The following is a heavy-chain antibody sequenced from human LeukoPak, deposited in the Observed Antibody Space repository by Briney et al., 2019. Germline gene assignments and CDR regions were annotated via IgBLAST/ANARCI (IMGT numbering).Heavy chain of an antibody. J-gene: IGHJ4*02. V-gene: IGHV3-30*18. D-gene: IGHD1-26*01. CDR3: AKDGLGSGSYGDH. CDR2: ISYDGSNK. Sequence: GGSLRLSCAASGFTFSSYGMHWVRQAPGKGLEWVAVISYDGSNKYYADSVKGRFTISRDNSKNTLYLQMNSLRAEDTAVYYCAKDGLGSGSYGDHWGQGTLVTVST. CDR1: GFTFSSYG.